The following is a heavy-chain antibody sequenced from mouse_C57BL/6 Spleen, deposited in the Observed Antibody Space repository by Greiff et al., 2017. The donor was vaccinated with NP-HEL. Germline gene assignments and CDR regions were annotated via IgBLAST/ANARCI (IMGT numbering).Heavy chain of an antibody. CDR1: GFNIKDDY. J-gene: IGHJ1*03. V-gene: IGHV14-4*01. Sequence: VQLQQSGAELVRPGASVKLSCTASGFNIKDDYMHWVKQRPEQGLEWIGWIDPENGDTEYASKFQGKATITADTSSNTAYLQLSSLTSEDPAVYYCTRSNSRYFDVWGTGTTVTVSS. D-gene: IGHD2-5*01. CDR2: IDPENGDT. CDR3: TRSNSRYFDV.